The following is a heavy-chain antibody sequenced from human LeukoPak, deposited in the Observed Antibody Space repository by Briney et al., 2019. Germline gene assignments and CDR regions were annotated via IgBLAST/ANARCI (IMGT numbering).Heavy chain of an antibody. Sequence: SGTLSLTCAVSGGSISSSNWWSWVRQPPGKGLEWIGEIYHSGSTNYNPSLKSRVTISVDTSKNQFSLKLSSVTAADTAVYYCAREVPFDYYDSSGVLDAFDIWGQGTMVTVSS. V-gene: IGHV4-4*02. CDR2: IYHSGST. CDR3: AREVPFDYYDSSGVLDAFDI. CDR1: GGSISSSNW. J-gene: IGHJ3*02. D-gene: IGHD3-22*01.